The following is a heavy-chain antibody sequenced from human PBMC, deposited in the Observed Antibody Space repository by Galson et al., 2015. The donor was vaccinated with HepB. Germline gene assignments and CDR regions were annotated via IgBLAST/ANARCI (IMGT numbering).Heavy chain of an antibody. CDR2: IESDGSVA. Sequence: SLRLSCAASGFTFSNYWMHWVRQVPGKGLVWVSRIESDGSVADYADSVKGRFTISRDNAKDTVYLQMNSLRVEDTAVYYCARGGPRYCSGGTCPGAPEIWGQGTMVTVSS. CDR3: ARGGPRYCSGGTCPGAPEI. CDR1: GFTFSNYW. D-gene: IGHD2-15*01. J-gene: IGHJ3*02. V-gene: IGHV3-74*01.